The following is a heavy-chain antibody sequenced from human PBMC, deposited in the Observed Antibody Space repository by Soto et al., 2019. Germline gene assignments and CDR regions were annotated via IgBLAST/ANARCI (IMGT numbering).Heavy chain of an antibody. CDR1: GFTFSSYA. D-gene: IGHD6-19*01. CDR3: ARRSSGWYFDY. CDR2: ISGSGGST. J-gene: IGHJ4*02. V-gene: IGHV3-23*01. Sequence: EVQLLESGGGLVQPGGSLRLSCAASGFTFSSYAMSWVRQAPGKGLEWVSAISGSGGSTYYADSVKGRFTISRDNSQTTLYLQMNSLRAEHTAVYYCARRSSGWYFDYWGQGTLVTVSS.